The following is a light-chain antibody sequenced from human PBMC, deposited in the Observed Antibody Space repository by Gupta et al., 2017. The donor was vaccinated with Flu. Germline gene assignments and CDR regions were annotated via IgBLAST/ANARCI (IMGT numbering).Light chain of an antibody. CDR2: EVT. CDR3: CSYTGGSTVV. V-gene: IGLV2-23*02. Sequence: QPALTQPASVSGSPVHSITISCPGNTRDVGSYDLVSWYQHHPVRAPKVLFYEVTQRPSGVSNLSAGSRSGDAASLTISGLHAEDEADYCCCSYTGGSTVVFGGGTKLTVL. J-gene: IGLJ3*02. CDR1: TRDVGSYDL.